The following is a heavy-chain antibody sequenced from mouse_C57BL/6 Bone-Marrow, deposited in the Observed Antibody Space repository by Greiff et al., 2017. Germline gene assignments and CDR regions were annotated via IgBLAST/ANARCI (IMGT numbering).Heavy chain of an antibody. Sequence: EVKLLESGGGLVQPKGSLKLSCAASGFSFNTYAMNWVRQAPGKGLEWVARIRSKSNNYATYYADSVKDRFTISRDDSESMLYLQMNNLKTEDTAMYYCVRPYDYDDGYYAMDYWGQGTSVTVSS. CDR3: VRPYDYDDGYYAMDY. CDR2: IRSKSNNYAT. D-gene: IGHD2-4*01. V-gene: IGHV10-1*01. J-gene: IGHJ4*01. CDR1: GFSFNTYA.